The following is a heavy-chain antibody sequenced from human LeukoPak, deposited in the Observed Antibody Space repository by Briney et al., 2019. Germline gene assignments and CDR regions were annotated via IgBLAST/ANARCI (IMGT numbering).Heavy chain of an antibody. CDR2: MNPNSGHT. CDR1: GYTFSASY. J-gene: IGHJ4*02. D-gene: IGHD1-26*01. Sequence: ASVKVSCKASGYTFSASYIHWVRQASGQGLEWMGWMNPNSGHTGYAQKFQGRVTMTRSTSISTAYMELTSLTSEDSAVYYCARSIVGVRKRNDYWGQGTLVTVSS. CDR3: ARSIVGVRKRNDY. V-gene: IGHV1-8*02.